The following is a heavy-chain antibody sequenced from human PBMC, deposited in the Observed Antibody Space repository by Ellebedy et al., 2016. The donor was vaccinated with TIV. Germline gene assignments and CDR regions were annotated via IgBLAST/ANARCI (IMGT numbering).Heavy chain of an antibody. CDR1: GDSISNNDYY. J-gene: IGHJ6*02. D-gene: IGHD2-15*01. Sequence: LRLXXNVSGDSISNNDYYWSWIRQHPGKGLEWIGYIHHSGSAFYSPALESRSTISVDTSKNQFSLKLISVTAADTAVYYCATSVCSGGSCYAYYYDMDVWGQGTTVTVSS. CDR2: IHHSGSA. CDR3: ATSVCSGGSCYAYYYDMDV. V-gene: IGHV4-31*03.